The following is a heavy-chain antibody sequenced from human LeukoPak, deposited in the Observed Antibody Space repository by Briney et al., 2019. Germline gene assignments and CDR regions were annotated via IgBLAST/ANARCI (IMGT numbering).Heavy chain of an antibody. J-gene: IGHJ4*02. CDR1: GGSISSSSYY. CDR3: ARASWAATPDY. V-gene: IGHV4-61*05. CDR2: IYYSGST. D-gene: IGHD1-26*01. Sequence: SETLSLTCTVSGGSISSSSYYWGWIRQPPGKGLEWIGYIYYSGSTNYNPSLKSRVTISVDTSKNQFSLKLSSVTAADTAVYYCARASWAATPDYWGQGTLVTVSS.